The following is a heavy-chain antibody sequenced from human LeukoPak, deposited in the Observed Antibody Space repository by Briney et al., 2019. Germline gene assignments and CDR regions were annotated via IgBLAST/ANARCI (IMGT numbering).Heavy chain of an antibody. V-gene: IGHV1-46*01. CDR1: GYTFTSYY. CDR2: INPSGGST. D-gene: IGHD1-26*01. CDR3: ARDRVHYSGSYPFDY. J-gene: IGHJ4*02. Sequence: ASVKVSCKASGYTFTSYYMHWVRQAPGQGLEWMGIINPSGGSTSYAQKFQGRVTMTRNTSTSTVYMELSSLRSEDTAVYYCARDRVHYSGSYPFDYWGQGTLVTVSS.